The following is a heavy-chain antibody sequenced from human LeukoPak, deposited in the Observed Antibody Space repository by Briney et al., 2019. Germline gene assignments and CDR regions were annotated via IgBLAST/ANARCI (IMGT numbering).Heavy chain of an antibody. Sequence: PGRSLRLSCAASGFTFDDYAMHWVRQAPGKGLVWVSRINSDGSSTSYADSVKGRFTISRDNAKNTLYLQMNSLRAEDTAVYYCARDSVSGYEALDYWGQGTLVTVSS. CDR3: ARDSVSGYEALDY. J-gene: IGHJ4*02. CDR2: INSDGSST. CDR1: GFTFDDYA. V-gene: IGHV3-74*01. D-gene: IGHD5-12*01.